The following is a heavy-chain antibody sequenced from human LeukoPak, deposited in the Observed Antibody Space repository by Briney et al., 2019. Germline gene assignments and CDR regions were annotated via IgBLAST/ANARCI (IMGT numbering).Heavy chain of an antibody. CDR1: GFTFDDYG. CDR2: INWNGGST. D-gene: IGHD3-22*01. V-gene: IGHV3-20*04. Sequence: GGSLRLSCAASGFTFDDYGMSWVRQAPGKGLEWVSGINWNGGSTGYADSVKGRFTISRDNAKNSLYLQMNSLRAEDTALYYCASNLLSSRIVVATAGAFDIWGQGTMVTVSS. CDR3: ASNLLSSRIVVATAGAFDI. J-gene: IGHJ3*02.